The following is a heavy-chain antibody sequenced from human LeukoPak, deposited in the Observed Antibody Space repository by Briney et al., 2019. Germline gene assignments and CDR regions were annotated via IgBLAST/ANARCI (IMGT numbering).Heavy chain of an antibody. D-gene: IGHD3-22*01. CDR2: FDPEDGET. J-gene: IGHJ4*02. CDR3: ATWYYYDSSDYYLANY. V-gene: IGHV1-24*01. CDR1: GYTLTEFS. Sequence: ASVKVSCKVSGYTLTEFSMHWVRQAPGKGLEWMGGFDPEDGETIYAQELQGRVTMTKDTSTDTAYMELSSLRSEDTAVYYCATWYYYDSSDYYLANYWGQGTLVTVSS.